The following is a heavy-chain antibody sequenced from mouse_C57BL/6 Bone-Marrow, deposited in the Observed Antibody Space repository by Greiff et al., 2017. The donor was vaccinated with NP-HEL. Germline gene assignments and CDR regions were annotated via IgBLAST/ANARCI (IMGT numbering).Heavy chain of an antibody. CDR2: IYPRDGST. J-gene: IGHJ2*01. Sequence: QVQLQQSGPELVKPGASVKLSCKASGYNFTSYDINWVKQRPGQGLEWIGWIYPRDGSTRYNEKFKGKATLTVDTSSSTAYMELHSLTSDDSAVYLCASALIDYFDYWGQGTALTVSS. CDR3: ASALIDYFDY. CDR1: GYNFTSYD. D-gene: IGHD1-1*01. V-gene: IGHV1-85*01.